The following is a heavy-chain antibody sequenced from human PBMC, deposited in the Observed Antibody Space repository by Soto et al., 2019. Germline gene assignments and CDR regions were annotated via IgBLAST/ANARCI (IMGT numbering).Heavy chain of an antibody. D-gene: IGHD5-18*01. Sequence: EVQLVESGGGLVKPGGSLRLSCAVSGFTFSIYSMNWVRQAPVKGLEWVSSITSSSSYIYYADSVKGRFTISRDNAKNSLYLQMNSLRAEDTAMYYCARAGNMDTAMDAYYYYGMDVWGQGTTVTVSS. V-gene: IGHV3-21*01. CDR3: ARAGNMDTAMDAYYYYGMDV. CDR1: GFTFSIYS. CDR2: ITSSSSYI. J-gene: IGHJ6*02.